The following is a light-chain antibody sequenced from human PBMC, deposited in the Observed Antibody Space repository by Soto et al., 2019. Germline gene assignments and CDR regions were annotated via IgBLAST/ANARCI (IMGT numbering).Light chain of an antibody. V-gene: IGLV2-8*01. J-gene: IGLJ2*01. CDR1: SSDAGGYNY. Sequence: QSVLTQPPSASGSPGQSVTISCTGTSSDAGGYNYVSWYQQHPGKAPKLVIYEVTKRPSGVPDRFSGSRSGNTASLTVSGLQAEDEADYYCSSHAGSINVVFGGGTKLTVL. CDR3: SSHAGSINVV. CDR2: EVT.